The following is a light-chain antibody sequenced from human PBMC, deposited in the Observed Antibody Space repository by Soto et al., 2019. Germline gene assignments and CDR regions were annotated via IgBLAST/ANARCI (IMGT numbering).Light chain of an antibody. Sequence: QSALTQPASVSGSPGQSITISCTGTSSDVGGYNYVSWYQQHPGKAPKLMIYDVSNRPSGVSNRFSGSKSGNTASLTFSGLQAEDEADYYCSSYTSSILYVFGTGTKVTVL. CDR3: SSYTSSILYV. J-gene: IGLJ1*01. CDR1: SSDVGGYNY. V-gene: IGLV2-14*01. CDR2: DVS.